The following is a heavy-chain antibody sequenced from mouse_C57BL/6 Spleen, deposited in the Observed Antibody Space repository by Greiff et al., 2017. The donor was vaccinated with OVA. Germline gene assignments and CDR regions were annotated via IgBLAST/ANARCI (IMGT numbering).Heavy chain of an antibody. J-gene: IGHJ1*03. Sequence: DVQLVESEGGLVQPGSSMKLSCTASGFTFSDYYMAWVRRVPEKGLEWVANINYDGSSTYYLDSLKSRFIISRDNAKNILYLQMSSLKSEDTATYYCAREAPYGSSLRWYFDVWGTGTTVTVSS. D-gene: IGHD1-1*01. CDR2: INYDGSST. CDR3: AREAPYGSSLRWYFDV. V-gene: IGHV5-16*01. CDR1: GFTFSDYY.